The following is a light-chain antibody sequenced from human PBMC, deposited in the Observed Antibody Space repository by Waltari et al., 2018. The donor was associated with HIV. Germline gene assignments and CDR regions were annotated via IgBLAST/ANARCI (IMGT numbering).Light chain of an antibody. CDR1: QSVSSN. J-gene: IGKJ2*01. Sequence: EIVITQSPVTLDVSAGERTSVSCRASQSVSSNLAWYQQKPGQAPRLLIYSASTRATGIPARFSGSGSGTEFTLTISSLQSEDFAVYYCQQYNNWPRTFGQGTKLEIK. CDR3: QQYNNWPRT. CDR2: SAS. V-gene: IGKV3-15*01.